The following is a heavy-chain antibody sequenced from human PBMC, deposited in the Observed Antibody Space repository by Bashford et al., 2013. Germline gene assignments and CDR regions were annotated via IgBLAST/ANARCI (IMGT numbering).Heavy chain of an antibody. CDR3: ARGGLGYCSSPSCGIDY. Sequence: VASVKVSCKASGYTFSGYYVHWVRQAPGQGLEWMGWINPNNGGTNYAQKFQGRVTMTRDTAISTAYMELSTLRFDDTAVYYCARGGLGYCSSPSCGIDYWGQGILVTVSS. V-gene: IGHV1-2*02. D-gene: IGHD2-2*01. J-gene: IGHJ4*02. CDR2: INPNNGGT. CDR1: GYTFSGYY.